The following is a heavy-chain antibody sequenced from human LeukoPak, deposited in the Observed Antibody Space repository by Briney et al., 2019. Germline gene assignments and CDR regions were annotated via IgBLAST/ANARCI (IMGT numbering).Heavy chain of an antibody. J-gene: IGHJ6*02. CDR3: AIDLVVPAAYKTYYYYGMDV. Sequence: SETLSLTCTVSGGSISSYYWSWIRQPPGKGLEWIGYIYYSGSTNYNPSLKSRVTISVDTSKNQFSLKLSSVTAADTAVYYCAIDLVVPAAYKTYYYYGMDVWGQGTTVTVSS. CDR2: IYYSGST. CDR1: GGSISSYY. D-gene: IGHD2-2*01. V-gene: IGHV4-59*01.